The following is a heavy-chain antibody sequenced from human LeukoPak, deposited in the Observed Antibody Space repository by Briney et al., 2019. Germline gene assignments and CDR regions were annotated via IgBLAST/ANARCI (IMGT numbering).Heavy chain of an antibody. CDR3: ARGFWSGYLYYFDY. CDR2: INHSGST. D-gene: IGHD3-3*01. CDR1: GGSFSGYY. Sequence: TASETLSLTCAVYGGSFSGYYWSWIRQPPGKGLEWIGEINHSGSTNYNPSLKSRVTISVDTSKNQFSLKLSSVTAADTAVYYRARGFWSGYLYYFDYWGQGTLVTVSS. J-gene: IGHJ4*02. V-gene: IGHV4-34*01.